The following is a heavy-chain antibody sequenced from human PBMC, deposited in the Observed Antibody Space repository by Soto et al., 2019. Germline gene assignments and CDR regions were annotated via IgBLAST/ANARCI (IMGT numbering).Heavy chain of an antibody. CDR2: IKQDGSEK. Sequence: EVPLVESGGGLVQPGGSLSLACAASGFTFSSYWMSWVRQAPGKGLEWGANIKQDGSEKYYVDSVKGRFTISRDNAKNSLFLQMNSLRAEDTAVYYCVRGMSSWELWGRGTLVTVSS. CDR3: VRGMSSWEL. D-gene: IGHD1-26*01. CDR1: GFTFSSYW. J-gene: IGHJ4*02. V-gene: IGHV3-7*01.